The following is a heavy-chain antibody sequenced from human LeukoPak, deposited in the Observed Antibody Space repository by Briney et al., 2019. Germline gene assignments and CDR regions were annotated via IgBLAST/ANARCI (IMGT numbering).Heavy chain of an antibody. J-gene: IGHJ4*02. CDR2: ISVYNGDT. Sequence: GASVKVSCKASGYTFTGYYMHWVRQAPGQGLEWMGWISVYNGDTNYVEKLQGRVTMTSDTSTNTAYMELRGLRSDDTAIYYCASNTGSDGSSYAYWGQGTLVTVSS. V-gene: IGHV1-18*04. D-gene: IGHD3-22*01. CDR3: ASNTGSDGSSYAY. CDR1: GYTFTGYY.